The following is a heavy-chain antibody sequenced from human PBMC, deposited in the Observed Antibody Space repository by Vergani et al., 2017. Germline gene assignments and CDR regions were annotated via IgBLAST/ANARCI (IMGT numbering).Heavy chain of an antibody. Sequence: QLQLQESGPGLVKPSETLSLTCAVYGGSFSGYYWSWIRQPPGKGLEWIGEINHSGSTNYNPSLKSRVTISVDTSKNQFSLKLSSVTAADTAVYYCARVRGARRAFDIWGQGTMVTVSS. CDR1: GGSFSGYY. CDR2: INHSGST. V-gene: IGHV4-34*01. CDR3: ARVRGARRAFDI. J-gene: IGHJ3*02.